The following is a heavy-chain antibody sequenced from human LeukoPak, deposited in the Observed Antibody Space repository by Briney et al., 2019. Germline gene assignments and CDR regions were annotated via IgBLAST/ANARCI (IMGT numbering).Heavy chain of an antibody. Sequence: GGSLRLSCAASGFTFSSYAMHWVRQAPGKGLEWVAVISYDGSNKYYADSVKGRFTISRDNSKNTLYLQMNSLRAEDTAVYYCAKDPNYDFWSGYYGHFDYWGQGTLVTVSS. CDR2: ISYDGSNK. J-gene: IGHJ4*02. CDR1: GFTFSSYA. D-gene: IGHD3-3*01. CDR3: AKDPNYDFWSGYYGHFDY. V-gene: IGHV3-30*04.